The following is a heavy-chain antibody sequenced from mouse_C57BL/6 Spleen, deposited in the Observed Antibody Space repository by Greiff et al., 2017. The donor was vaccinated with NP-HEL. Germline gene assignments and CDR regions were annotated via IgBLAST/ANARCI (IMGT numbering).Heavy chain of an antibody. CDR2: INPNNGGT. Sequence: VQLQQSGPELVKPGASVKISCKASGYTFTDYYMNWVKQSHGKSLEWIGDINPNNGGTSYNQKFKGKATLTVDKSSSTAYMELRSLTCEDSAVYYCSRREWFRRFLFDYWGQGTTLTVSS. CDR1: GYTFTDYY. J-gene: IGHJ2*01. V-gene: IGHV1-26*01. D-gene: IGHD2-2*01. CDR3: SRREWFRRFLFDY.